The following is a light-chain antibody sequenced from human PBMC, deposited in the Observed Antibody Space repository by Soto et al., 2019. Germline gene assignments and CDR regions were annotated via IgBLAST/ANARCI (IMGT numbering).Light chain of an antibody. V-gene: IGKV3-20*01. Sequence: VVLTQSPGTLSLSPGERATLSCRASQSVSNNYLTWYQQKPGQAPRLLIYGASTRATGVPDRFSGSGSGTEFTLTFSRLEPEDFVVFYCHQYSSSPRTFGQGTRVEVK. CDR3: HQYSSSPRT. J-gene: IGKJ1*01. CDR2: GAS. CDR1: QSVSNNY.